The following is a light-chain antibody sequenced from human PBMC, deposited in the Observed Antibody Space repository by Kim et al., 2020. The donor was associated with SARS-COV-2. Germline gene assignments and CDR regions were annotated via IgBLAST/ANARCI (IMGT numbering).Light chain of an antibody. CDR1: SSDIGGYNS. V-gene: IGLV2-14*03. CDR3: SSYTGSNTWV. J-gene: IGLJ3*02. CDR2: DVS. Sequence: QSALTQHASVSGSPGQSITISCTGTSSDIGGYNSVSWFQQHPGKAPKLMIYDVSNRPSGLSNRFSGSKSGNTASLTISGLQADDEADYYCSSYTGSNTWVFGGGTQLTVL.